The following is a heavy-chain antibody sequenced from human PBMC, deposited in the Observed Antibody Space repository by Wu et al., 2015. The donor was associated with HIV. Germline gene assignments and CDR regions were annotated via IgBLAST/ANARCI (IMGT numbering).Heavy chain of an antibody. Sequence: QVQLVQSGTEMKKAGASVKVSCKTSGYTFTAYYIHWVRQAPGRGLEWMGWINPDSGDTRYAEKFQGRVTMTSDTSISTVYMELSGLRSDDTAVYYCARVFVVVPAGFSGEITAFDVWGQGTMVAVSS. J-gene: IGHJ3*01. D-gene: IGHD2-2*01. CDR2: INPDSGDT. V-gene: IGHV1-2*02. CDR3: ARVFVVVPAGFSGEITAFDV. CDR1: GYTFTAYY.